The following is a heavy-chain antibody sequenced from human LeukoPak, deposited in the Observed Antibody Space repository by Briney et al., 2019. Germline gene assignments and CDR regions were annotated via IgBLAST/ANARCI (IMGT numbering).Heavy chain of an antibody. CDR1: GFTFSSYA. V-gene: IGHV3-30*04. CDR2: ISYDGSNK. D-gene: IGHD5-18*01. CDR3: ARMKDTHPCLDY. J-gene: IGHJ4*02. Sequence: GGSLRLSCAASGFTFSSYAMHWVRQAPGKGLEWVAVISYDGSNKYYADSVKGRFTISRDNSKNTLYLQMNSLRAEDTAVYYCARMKDTHPCLDYWGQGTLVTVSS.